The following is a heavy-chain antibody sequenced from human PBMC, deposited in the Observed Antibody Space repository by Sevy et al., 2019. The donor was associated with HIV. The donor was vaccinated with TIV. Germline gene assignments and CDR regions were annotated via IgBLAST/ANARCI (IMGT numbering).Heavy chain of an antibody. Sequence: GESLKISCKGSGYSFTSYWIGWVRQMPGKGLEWMGIIYPGDSDTRYSPSFQGQVTISADKSISTAYLQWSSLKASDIAMYYCARHGALAAAGIGYWGQGTLVTVSS. CDR3: ARHGALAAAGIGY. J-gene: IGHJ4*02. CDR2: IYPGDSDT. CDR1: GYSFTSYW. V-gene: IGHV5-51*01. D-gene: IGHD6-13*01.